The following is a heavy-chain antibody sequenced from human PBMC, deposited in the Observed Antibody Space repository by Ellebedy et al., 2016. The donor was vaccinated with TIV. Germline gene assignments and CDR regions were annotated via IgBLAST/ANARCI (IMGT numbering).Heavy chain of an antibody. CDR1: GFTFNNAW. J-gene: IGHJ4*02. D-gene: IGHD4-17*01. Sequence: GGSLRLSXAASGFTFNNAWMNWVRQAPGQGLEWVSYISDSSGTKYYADSVKGRFTISRDNVKNSLYLHMNSLTDEDTAVYYCARDSYVDYYFDHWGQGTLVTVSS. V-gene: IGHV3-48*02. CDR3: ARDSYVDYYFDH. CDR2: ISDSSGTK.